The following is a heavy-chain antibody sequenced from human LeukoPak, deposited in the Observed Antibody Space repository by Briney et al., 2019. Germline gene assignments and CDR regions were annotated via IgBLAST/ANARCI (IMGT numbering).Heavy chain of an antibody. CDR3: ARDIVVVPAAETNLDY. V-gene: IGHV3-21*01. Sequence: GGSLRLSCAASGFTFSSYSMNWVHQAPGKGLEWVSSISSSSSYIYYADSVKGRFTISRDNAKNSLYLQMNSLRAEDTAVYYCARDIVVVPAAETNLDYWGQGTLVTVSS. CDR2: ISSSSSYI. D-gene: IGHD2-2*01. CDR1: GFTFSSYS. J-gene: IGHJ4*02.